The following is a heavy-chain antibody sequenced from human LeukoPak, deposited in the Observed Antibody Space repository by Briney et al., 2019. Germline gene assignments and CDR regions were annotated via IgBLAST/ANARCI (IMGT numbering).Heavy chain of an antibody. CDR3: ARALGWYGSRFDY. D-gene: IGHD6-19*01. V-gene: IGHV3-21*01. CDR2: ISSSSSYI. J-gene: IGHJ4*02. CDR1: GFTFSSYS. Sequence: PGGSLRLSCAASGFTFSSYSMNWVRQAPGKGLEWVSSISSSSSYIYYADSVKGRFTISRDNAKNSLYLQMNSLRAEDTAVYYCARALGWYGSRFDYWGQGTLVTVSS.